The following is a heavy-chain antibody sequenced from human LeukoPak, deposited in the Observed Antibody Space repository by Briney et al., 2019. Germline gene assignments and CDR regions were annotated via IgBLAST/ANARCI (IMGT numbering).Heavy chain of an antibody. CDR2: ISSSSSYI. Sequence: GGSLRLSCAASGFTFSSYSMNWVRQAPGKGLEWVSSISSSSSYIYYADSVKGRFTISRDSAKNSLYLQMNSLRAEDTAVYYYARAKDTAMVDYWGQGTLVTVSS. CDR3: ARAKDTAMVDY. V-gene: IGHV3-21*01. CDR1: GFTFSSYS. D-gene: IGHD5-18*01. J-gene: IGHJ4*02.